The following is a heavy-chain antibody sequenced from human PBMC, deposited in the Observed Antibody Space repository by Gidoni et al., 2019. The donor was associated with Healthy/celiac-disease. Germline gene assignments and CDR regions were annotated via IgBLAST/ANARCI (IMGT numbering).Heavy chain of an antibody. CDR1: FTVSNAW. Sequence: FTVSNAWMSWVRQGPGKGLEWVGRMKSKTDGGTTDYAAPVKGRFTISRDDSKNTMYLQMNSLKTEDTAVYYCTTGGDGDFWSGYYLDYWGQGTLVTVSS. V-gene: IGHV3-15*01. CDR3: TTGGDGDFWSGYYLDY. D-gene: IGHD3-3*01. J-gene: IGHJ4*02. CDR2: MKSKTDGGTT.